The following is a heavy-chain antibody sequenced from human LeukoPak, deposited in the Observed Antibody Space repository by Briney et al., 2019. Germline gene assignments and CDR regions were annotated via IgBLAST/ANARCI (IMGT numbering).Heavy chain of an antibody. Sequence: SVKVSCKPDGGTFSSCAISWVRQAPGQGLEWMGRIIPIFGTANYAQKFQGRVTITTDESTSTAYMELSSLRSEDTAVYYCASGPNGGYSRVWGKGTTVTVSS. CDR3: ASGPNGGYSRV. CDR2: IIPIFGTA. D-gene: IGHD2-21*01. CDR1: GGTFSSCA. V-gene: IGHV1-69*05. J-gene: IGHJ6*04.